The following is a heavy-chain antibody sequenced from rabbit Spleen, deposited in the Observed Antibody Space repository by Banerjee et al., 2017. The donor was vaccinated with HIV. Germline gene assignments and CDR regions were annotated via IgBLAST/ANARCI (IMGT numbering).Heavy chain of an antibody. V-gene: IGHV1S40*01. J-gene: IGHJ4*01. CDR2: IYGDSSGST. Sequence: QSLEESGGDLVKPGASLTLTCTASGFSFSSSYYMCWVRQAPGKGLECIACIYGDSSGSTWYASWAKGRFTISKTSSPTVTLRMTSVTAADTATYFCARGSATMTMVITGYYLNLWGQGTLVTVS. CDR3: ARGSATMTMVITGYYLNL. CDR1: GFSFSSSYY. D-gene: IGHD2-1*01.